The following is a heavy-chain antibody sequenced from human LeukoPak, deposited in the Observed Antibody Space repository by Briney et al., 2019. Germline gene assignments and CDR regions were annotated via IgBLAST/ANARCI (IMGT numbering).Heavy chain of an antibody. J-gene: IGHJ6*02. CDR2: IIPIFGAA. CDR3: ARVPPQSRTNGVFAYYYYGMDV. D-gene: IGHD2-8*01. Sequence: SVKVSCTASGGTFSNYAISWVRQAPGQGLKWMGGIIPIFGAANYAQKFQGRVTITADESTSTAYMELSSLRSEDTAVYFCARVPPQSRTNGVFAYYYYGMDVWGQGTTVTVSS. CDR1: GGTFSNYA. V-gene: IGHV1-69*13.